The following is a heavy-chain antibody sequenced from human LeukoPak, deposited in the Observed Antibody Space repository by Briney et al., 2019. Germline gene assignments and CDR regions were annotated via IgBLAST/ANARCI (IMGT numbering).Heavy chain of an antibody. J-gene: IGHJ3*02. V-gene: IGHV1-69*05. D-gene: IGHD3-22*01. Sequence: SVKVSCKASGGAFSSYAISWVRQAPGQGLEWMGGIIPIFGTANYAQKFHGRVTITTDESTSTAYMELSSLRSEDTAVYYCARGRYYDSSGYYHDAFDIWGQGTMVTVSS. CDR2: IIPIFGTA. CDR3: ARGRYYDSSGYYHDAFDI. CDR1: GGAFSSYA.